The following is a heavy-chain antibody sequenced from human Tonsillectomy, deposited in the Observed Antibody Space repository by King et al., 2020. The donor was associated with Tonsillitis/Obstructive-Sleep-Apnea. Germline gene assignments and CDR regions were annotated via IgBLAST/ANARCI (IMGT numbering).Heavy chain of an antibody. J-gene: IGHJ2*01. CDR1: GGSISSSSYY. CDR2: IYDSGST. Sequence: LQLQESGPGLVKPSETLSLTCTVSGGSISSSSYYWGWIRQPPGKGLEWIGSIYDSGSTYYNPSLKSRVNISVDTSKNQFSLKLSSVTAADTAVYYCATDTYDYWDFDLWGRGTLVTVSS. CDR3: ATDTYDYWDFDL. D-gene: IGHD5-12*01. V-gene: IGHV4-39*01.